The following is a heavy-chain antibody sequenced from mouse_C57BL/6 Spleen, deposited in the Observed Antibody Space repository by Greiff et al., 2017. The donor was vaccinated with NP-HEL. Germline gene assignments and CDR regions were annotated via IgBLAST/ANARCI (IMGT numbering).Heavy chain of an antibody. D-gene: IGHD2-1*01. J-gene: IGHJ4*01. V-gene: IGHV5-17*01. CDR1: GFTFSDYG. Sequence: EVMLVESGGGLVKPGGSLKLSCAASGFTFSDYGMHWVRQAPEKGLEWVAYISSGSSTIYYADTVKGRFTISRDNAKNTLCLQMTSLRSEDMAMYYCARCGNYEGYYAMDYWGQGTSVTVSS. CDR2: ISSGSSTI. CDR3: ARCGNYEGYYAMDY.